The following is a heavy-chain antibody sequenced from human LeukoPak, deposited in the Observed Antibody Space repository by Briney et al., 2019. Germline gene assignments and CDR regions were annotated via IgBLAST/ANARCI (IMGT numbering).Heavy chain of an antibody. CDR1: GGTFSSYA. CDR2: IIPIFGTA. V-gene: IGHV1-69*01. CDR3: ARAGYYDSSGYYDY. D-gene: IGHD3-22*01. J-gene: IGHJ4*02. Sequence: SVKVSCKASGGTFSSYAISWVRQAPGQGLEWMGGIIPIFGTANYAQKFQGRVTITADESTSTVYMELSSLRSEDTAVYYCARAGYYDSSGYYDYWGQGTLVTVSS.